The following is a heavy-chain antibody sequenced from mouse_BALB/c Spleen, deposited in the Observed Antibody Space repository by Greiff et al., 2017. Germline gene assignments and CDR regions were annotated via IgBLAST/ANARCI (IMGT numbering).Heavy chain of an antibody. CDR1: GFSLTGYG. CDR2: IWGDGST. D-gene: IGHD1-2*01. Sequence: VQLKESGPGLVAPSQSLSITCTVSGFSLTGYGVNWVRQPPGKGLEWLGMIWGDGSTDYNSALKSRLSISKDNSKSQVFLKMNSLQTDDTARYYCARGAHYYGYVAWFAYWGQGTLVTVSA. CDR3: ARGAHYYGYVAWFAY. V-gene: IGHV2-6-7*01. J-gene: IGHJ3*01.